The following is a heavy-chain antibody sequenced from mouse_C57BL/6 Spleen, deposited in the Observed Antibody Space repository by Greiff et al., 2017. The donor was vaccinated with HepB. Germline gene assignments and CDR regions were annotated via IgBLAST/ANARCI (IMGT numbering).Heavy chain of an antibody. CDR2: IYPGSGST. CDR3: ARGGSNYFYAMDY. Sequence: VQLQQPGAELVKPGASVKMSCKASGYTFTSYWITWVKQRPGQGLEWIGDIYPGSGSTNYNEKFKSKATLTVDTSSSTAYMQLRSLTSEDSAVYYCARGGSNYFYAMDYWGQGTSVTVSS. D-gene: IGHD2-5*01. CDR1: GYTFTSYW. V-gene: IGHV1-55*01. J-gene: IGHJ4*01.